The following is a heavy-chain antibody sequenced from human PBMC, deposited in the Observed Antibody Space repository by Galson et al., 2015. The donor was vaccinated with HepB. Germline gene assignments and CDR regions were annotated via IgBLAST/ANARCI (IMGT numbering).Heavy chain of an antibody. CDR1: GFTFSSFA. CDR3: ATGFKLAGAA. CDR2: ISKSATVT. V-gene: IGHV3-23*01. J-gene: IGHJ5*02. D-gene: IGHD6-19*01. Sequence: SLRLSCAASGFTFSSFAMGWARQPPGKGLEWVSSISKSATVTYYVDSVKGRFTISRDDSKSTLYLQMNGLRAEDTAIYYCATGFKLAGAAWGQGTLVTVSS.